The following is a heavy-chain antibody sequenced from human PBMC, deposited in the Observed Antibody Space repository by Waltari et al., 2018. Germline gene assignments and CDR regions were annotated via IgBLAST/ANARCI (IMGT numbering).Heavy chain of an antibody. CDR3: ARDRLVSYYYYGMDV. CDR1: GFTFSSYE. CDR2: ISSSVSTI. Sequence: EVQLVESGGGLEQPGGSLRLSCAASGFTFSSYEMNWVRQAQVKGLGWVSYISSSVSTIYYADSVKGRFTISRDNAKNSLYLQMNSLRAEDTAVYYCARDRLVSYYYYGMDVWGQGTTVIVSS. J-gene: IGHJ6*02. V-gene: IGHV3-48*03. D-gene: IGHD3-9*01.